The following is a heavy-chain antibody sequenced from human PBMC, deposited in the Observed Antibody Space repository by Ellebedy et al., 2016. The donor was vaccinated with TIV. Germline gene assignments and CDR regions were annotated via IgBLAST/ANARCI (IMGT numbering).Heavy chain of an antibody. CDR2: INPDNGAT. Sequence: ASVKVSCXSSGYTFTGFYVHWVRQAPGQGLEWLGRINPDNGATDYAHKFQGRVIMTRDTSISTAYMEVTSLTSDDTAVYYCARGSPGAASHLDYWGQGTLVTVSS. CDR1: GYTFTGFY. D-gene: IGHD7-27*01. J-gene: IGHJ4*02. CDR3: ARGSPGAASHLDY. V-gene: IGHV1-2*06.